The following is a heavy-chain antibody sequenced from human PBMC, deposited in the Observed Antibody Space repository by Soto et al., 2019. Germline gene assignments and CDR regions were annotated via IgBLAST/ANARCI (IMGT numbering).Heavy chain of an antibody. Sequence: SQTLSLTCAISGDSVSSNSAAWNWIRQSPSRGLEWLGRTYYRSKWYNDYAVSVKSRITINPDTSKNQFPLQLNSVTPEDTAVYYCARDSVVVVPAAPYYSYYGMDVWGQGTTVTVSS. CDR1: GDSVSSNSAA. CDR3: ARDSVVVVPAAPYYSYYGMDV. V-gene: IGHV6-1*01. J-gene: IGHJ6*02. CDR2: TYYRSKWYN. D-gene: IGHD2-2*01.